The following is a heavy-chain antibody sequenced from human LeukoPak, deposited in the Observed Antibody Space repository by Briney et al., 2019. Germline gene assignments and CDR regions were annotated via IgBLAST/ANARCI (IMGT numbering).Heavy chain of an antibody. V-gene: IGHV3-23*01. CDR3: AKSGPYCSSTTCNYFDY. CDR2: ISGSAYST. Sequence: PGGSLRLSCAASRFTFSNFAMSWVRQAPGKGLEWVSTISGSAYSTYYADSVMGRFTISRDNSKNALFLQMNSLSAEDTAVYYCAKSGPYCSSTTCNYFDYWGQGTLVTVSS. D-gene: IGHD2-2*01. CDR1: RFTFSNFA. J-gene: IGHJ4*02.